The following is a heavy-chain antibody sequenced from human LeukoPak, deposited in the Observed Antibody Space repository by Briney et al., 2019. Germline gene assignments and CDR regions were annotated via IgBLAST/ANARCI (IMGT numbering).Heavy chain of an antibody. V-gene: IGHV1-69*13. CDR1: GGTFSSYA. D-gene: IGHD4-17*01. J-gene: IGHJ5*02. Sequence: SVKVSCKASGGTFSSYAISWVRQAPGQGLAWMGGIIPIFGTANYAQKFQGRVTITADESTSTAYMELSSLRSEDTAVYYCAGSPHDYGNRFWFDPWGQGTLVTVSS. CDR3: AGSPHDYGNRFWFDP. CDR2: IIPIFGTA.